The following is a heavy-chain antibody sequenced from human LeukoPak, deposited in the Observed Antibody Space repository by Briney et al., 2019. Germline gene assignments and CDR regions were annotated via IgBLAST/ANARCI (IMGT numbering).Heavy chain of an antibody. CDR3: ARSYLPGYSSASSYYYYYMDV. V-gene: IGHV3-48*03. D-gene: IGHD6-19*01. J-gene: IGHJ6*03. CDR2: ISSSGSTT. CDR1: GFAFSSYE. Sequence: GGSLRLSCAASGFAFSSYEMNWVRQAPGKGLEWVSYISSSGSTTYYADSVKGRFTISRDTAKNSLYLQMNSLRAEDTAVYYCARSYLPGYSSASSYYYYYMDVWGKGTTVAVSS.